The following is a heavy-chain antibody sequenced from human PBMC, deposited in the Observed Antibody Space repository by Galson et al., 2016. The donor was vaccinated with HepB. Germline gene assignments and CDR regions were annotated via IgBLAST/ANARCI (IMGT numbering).Heavy chain of an antibody. J-gene: IGHJ4*02. D-gene: IGHD3-9*01. Sequence: SLRLSCAASGFTFSSYAMSWVRQAPGKGLEWVSGIFGSGGSTYYADSVKGRFTVSRDNSKNTLYLQMNSLRAEDTAVYYCAKDSLQYYDILTGLSGFDYWGQGTLVTVSS. CDR2: IFGSGGST. CDR3: AKDSLQYYDILTGLSGFDY. CDR1: GFTFSSYA. V-gene: IGHV3-23*01.